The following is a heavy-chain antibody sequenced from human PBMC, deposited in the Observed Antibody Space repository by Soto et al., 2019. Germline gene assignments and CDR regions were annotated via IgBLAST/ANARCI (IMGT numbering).Heavy chain of an antibody. CDR3: ASALSGHDHYFDS. J-gene: IGHJ4*02. CDR1: GFTFDDYG. V-gene: IGHV3-20*01. D-gene: IGHD5-12*01. Sequence: EVQLVESGGSVVRPGGSLRLSCTASGFTFDDYGMAWVRQFPGKGLEWVSGVNWGGGNSGYADSVKGRFTISRDNAKNTLYLHMNSLRAGDTAFYGCASALSGHDHYFDSWGQGTLVTVST. CDR2: VNWGGGNS.